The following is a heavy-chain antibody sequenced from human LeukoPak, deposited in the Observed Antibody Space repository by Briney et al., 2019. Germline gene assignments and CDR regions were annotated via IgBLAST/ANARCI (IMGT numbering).Heavy chain of an antibody. J-gene: IGHJ4*02. V-gene: IGHV1-69*13. CDR2: IIPIFGTA. D-gene: IGHD2-21*01. CDR3: ASLAEAYCGGDCFDY. Sequence: ASVKVSCTASGGTFSSYAISWVRQAPGQGLEWMGGIIPIFGTANYAQKFQGRVTITADESTNTAYMELSSLRSEDTAVYYCASLAEAYCGGDCFDYWGQGTLVTVSS. CDR1: GGTFSSYA.